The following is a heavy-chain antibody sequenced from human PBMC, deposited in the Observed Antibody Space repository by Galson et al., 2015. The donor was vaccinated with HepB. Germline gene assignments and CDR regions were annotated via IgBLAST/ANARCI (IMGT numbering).Heavy chain of an antibody. J-gene: IGHJ4*02. CDR3: AKTPRAYGDYYFDH. V-gene: IGHV3-30*18. D-gene: IGHD4-17*01. CDR1: GLVFGSFG. Sequence: ALRLSCAASGLVFGSFGMHWVRQAPGKGQEWVAILSHDETKRAYADSVKGRFTIPRDNSKNIIYLQMDSLRPEDTGVYFCAKTPRAYGDYYFDHWGQGTLVIVSS. CDR2: LSHDETKR.